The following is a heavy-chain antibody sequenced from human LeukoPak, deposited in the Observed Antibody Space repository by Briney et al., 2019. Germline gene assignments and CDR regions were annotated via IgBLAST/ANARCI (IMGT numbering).Heavy chain of an antibody. J-gene: IGHJ4*02. CDR2: IYYSGST. CDR3: ASSQGDGCNPYYFDY. Sequence: SETLSLTCTVSGGSISSYYWSWIRQPPGKGLEWIGYIYYSGSTNYNPSLKSRVTISVDTSKNQFSLKLSSVTAADTAVYYCASSQGDGCNPYYFDYWGQGTLVTVSS. CDR1: GGSISSYY. D-gene: IGHD5-24*01. V-gene: IGHV4-59*01.